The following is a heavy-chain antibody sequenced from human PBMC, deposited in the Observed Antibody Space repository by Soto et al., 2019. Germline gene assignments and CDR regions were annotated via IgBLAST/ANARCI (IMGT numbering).Heavy chain of an antibody. V-gene: IGHV3-11*01. J-gene: IGHJ3*02. CDR3: AREVAPDALGDAFDI. CDR1: GFNFRDYY. CDR2: ISPRGSAI. Sequence: GGSLRLSCTASGFNFRDYYMTWIRKAPGKGLEWVSYISPRGSAIYYADSVKGRFTISRDNARNSLYLQMNNLRAEDTALYYCAREVAPDALGDAFDICGQGTMVTVSS. D-gene: IGHD2-2*01.